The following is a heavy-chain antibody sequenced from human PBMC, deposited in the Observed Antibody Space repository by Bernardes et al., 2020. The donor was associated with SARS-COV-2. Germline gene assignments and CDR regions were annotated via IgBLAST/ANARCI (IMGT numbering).Heavy chain of an antibody. D-gene: IGHD6-13*01. Sequence: GGSLRLSCAASGFTFSNAWMNWVRQAPGKGLEWVGRIKGKTDGGTTDYAAPVKGRFTISRDDSKNTLYLQMNSLKTEDTAVYYCTTAAAGIHDAFDIWGQGTMVTVSS. CDR2: IKGKTDGGTT. CDR1: GFTFSNAW. J-gene: IGHJ3*02. V-gene: IGHV3-15*07. CDR3: TTAAAGIHDAFDI.